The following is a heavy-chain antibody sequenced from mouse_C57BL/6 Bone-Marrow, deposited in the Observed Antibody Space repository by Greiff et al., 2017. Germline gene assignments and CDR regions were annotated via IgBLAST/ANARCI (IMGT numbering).Heavy chain of an antibody. CDR3: EILPYYYGSSYGWFAY. CDR2: ISSGGSYH. J-gene: IGHJ3*01. V-gene: IGHV5-6*01. D-gene: IGHD1-1*01. Sequence: EVQVVESGGDLVKPGGSLKLSCAASGFTFSSYGMSWVRQTPDKRLEWVATISSGGSYHYYPDTVKGRFTISRDNAKNTLYLQMSSLESDDTAMYYFEILPYYYGSSYGWFAYWGQGTLVTVSA. CDR1: GFTFSSYG.